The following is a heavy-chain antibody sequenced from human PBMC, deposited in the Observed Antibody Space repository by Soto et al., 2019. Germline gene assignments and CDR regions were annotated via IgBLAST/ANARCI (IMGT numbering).Heavy chain of an antibody. D-gene: IGHD4-17*01. Sequence: ASVKVSCKASGGTFSSYAISWVRQAPGQGLEWMGGIIPIFGTANYAQKFQGRVTITADKSTSTAYMELSSLRSEDTAVYYCARWSVNTVVNPPWTNWYLDLWDRGTLVTVYS. CDR3: ARWSVNTVVNPPWTNWYLDL. V-gene: IGHV1-69*06. J-gene: IGHJ2*01. CDR1: GGTFSSYA. CDR2: IIPIFGTA.